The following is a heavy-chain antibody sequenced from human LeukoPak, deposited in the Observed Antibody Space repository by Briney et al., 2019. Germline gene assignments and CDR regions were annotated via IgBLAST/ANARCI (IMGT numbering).Heavy chain of an antibody. J-gene: IGHJ5*02. D-gene: IGHD6-13*01. CDR2: IYYSGST. CDR1: GGSISSYY. CDR3: ARHVVAAAGTEVWFDP. Sequence: SETLSLTCTVSGGSISSYYWSWVRQPPGKGLEWIGYIYYSGSTNYNPSLKSRVTISVDTSKNQFSLKLSSVTAADTAVYYCARHVVAAAGTEVWFDPWGQGTLVTVSS. V-gene: IGHV4-59*08.